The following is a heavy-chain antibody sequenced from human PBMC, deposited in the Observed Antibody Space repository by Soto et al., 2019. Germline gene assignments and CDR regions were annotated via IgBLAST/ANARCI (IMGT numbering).Heavy chain of an antibody. CDR3: ARDASSSWYYFDF. CDR1: GFTFRSYG. CDR2: TSYDGNNK. Sequence: QVQLVESGGGVVQPGRSLRLSCAASGFTFRSYGMHWVRQAPGKGLEWVAVTSYDGNNKYYADSVKGRFTISRDNSENTLSLQMNSLRADDTAVYYCARDASSSWYYFDFWGQGTLVTVSS. J-gene: IGHJ4*02. D-gene: IGHD6-13*01. V-gene: IGHV3-30*03.